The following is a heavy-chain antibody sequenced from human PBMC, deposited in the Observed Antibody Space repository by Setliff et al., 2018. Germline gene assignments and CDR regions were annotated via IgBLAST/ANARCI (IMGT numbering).Heavy chain of an antibody. J-gene: IGHJ3*01. V-gene: IGHV1-69*13. CDR3: ARDKADYYDRSGYSGASDV. CDR2: IIPMFDTG. CDR1: GGSFGSSA. D-gene: IGHD3-22*01. Sequence: SVPVSCKASGGSFGSSALSWVRQAPGQGLEWMGGIIPMFDTGIYAEKFQGRVTLSADESTSTVYMELTRLRPEDTAIYYCARDKADYYDRSGYSGASDVWGQGTMVTVSS.